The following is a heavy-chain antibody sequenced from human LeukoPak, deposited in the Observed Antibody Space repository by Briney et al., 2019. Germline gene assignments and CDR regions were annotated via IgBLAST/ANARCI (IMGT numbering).Heavy chain of an antibody. CDR1: GFTFSSYD. Sequence: GGSLRLSCAASGFTFSSYDMHWVRQAPGKGLEWVALISYDGSNEYCADSVKGRFSISRDNSKNTVYLQMNSLTTEDTAVYYCAKDRHYQSNALDYWGQGTLVTVSS. J-gene: IGHJ4*02. V-gene: IGHV3-30*18. D-gene: IGHD3-16*01. CDR3: AKDRHYQSNALDY. CDR2: ISYDGSNE.